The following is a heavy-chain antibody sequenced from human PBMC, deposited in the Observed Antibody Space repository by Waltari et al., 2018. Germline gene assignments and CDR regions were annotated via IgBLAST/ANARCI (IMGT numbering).Heavy chain of an antibody. V-gene: IGHV4-4*07. CDR1: GGCIDNYF. CDR2: TYRGGGT. Sequence: QVRLQESGPGLVKPSETLSLTCTVPGGCIDNYFWSWVRQPTGKGLEWIGRTYRGGGTNYNPALKDRVTLSVDTTKNQFSLKVKSVTAADTAVYYCAAECLRALVYAFDIWGQGTMVTVSS. J-gene: IGHJ3*02. CDR3: AAECLRALVYAFDI. D-gene: IGHD5-12*01.